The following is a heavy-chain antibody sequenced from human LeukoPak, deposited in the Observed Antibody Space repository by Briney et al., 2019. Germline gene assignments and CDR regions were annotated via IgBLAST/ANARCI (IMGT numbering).Heavy chain of an antibody. CDR2: IYYSGST. CDR3: ARSYCSGGSCHVAGMDV. D-gene: IGHD2-15*01. V-gene: IGHV4-59*01. Sequence: SETLSLTCTVSGGSISSYYWSWIRQPPGKGLEWIGYIYYSGSTNYNPSLKSRVTISVDTSKDQSSLKLNSVTAADTAVYYCARSYCSGGSCHVAGMDVWGKGTTVTVSS. J-gene: IGHJ6*04. CDR1: GGSISSYY.